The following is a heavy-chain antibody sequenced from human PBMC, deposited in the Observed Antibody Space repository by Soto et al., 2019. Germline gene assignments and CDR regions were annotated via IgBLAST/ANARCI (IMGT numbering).Heavy chain of an antibody. Sequence: QVQLVQSGAEVKKPGSSVKVSCKASGGTFSSYAISWVRQAPGQGLAWMGGIIPIFGTANYAQKFQGRVTITADESTSTADRELSSLRSEDTAVYYCAKMSYYYDSSGYPSSTWDYWGQGTLVTVSS. V-gene: IGHV1-69*01. CDR1: GGTFSSYA. J-gene: IGHJ4*02. CDR2: IIPIFGTA. CDR3: AKMSYYYDSSGYPSSTWDY. D-gene: IGHD3-22*01.